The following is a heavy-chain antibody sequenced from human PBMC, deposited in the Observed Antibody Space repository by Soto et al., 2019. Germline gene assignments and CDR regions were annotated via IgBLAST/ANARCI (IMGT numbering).Heavy chain of an antibody. CDR1: GYTFTAYG. V-gene: IGHV1-18*01. Sequence: QVQMVQSGPEVKMPGASVKVSCKTSGYTFTAYGLAWLRQAPGQRPEWMGWVSTNDDRTNYARKFQGRVTMTTDRSTTTPSMVLRSLGTDDTAVYYWARQLNTESSAYYSFAFWGQGTLVTVSS. D-gene: IGHD3-22*01. CDR2: VSTNDDRT. J-gene: IGHJ4*02. CDR3: ARQLNTESSAYYSFAF.